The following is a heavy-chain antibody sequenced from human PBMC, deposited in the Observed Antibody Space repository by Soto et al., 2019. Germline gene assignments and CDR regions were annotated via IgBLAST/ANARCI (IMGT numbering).Heavy chain of an antibody. Sequence: EVQLLESGGGLVQPGGSLRLSCAASGFTFSSYAMSWVRQAPGKGLEWVSAISGSGGSTYYADSVKGRFTISRDNSKNTLYLQMXXLXXXXXXXXYCAKELGYCSSTSCYRLYYYYYYMDVWGKGTTVTVSS. CDR3: AKELGYCSSTSCYRLYYYYYYMDV. V-gene: IGHV3-23*01. CDR2: ISGSGGST. CDR1: GFTFSSYA. D-gene: IGHD2-2*01. J-gene: IGHJ6*03.